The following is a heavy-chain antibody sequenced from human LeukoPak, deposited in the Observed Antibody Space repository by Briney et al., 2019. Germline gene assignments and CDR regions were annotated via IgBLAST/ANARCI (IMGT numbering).Heavy chain of an antibody. CDR3: ARVARSYYDSSGYYYFDY. V-gene: IGHV4-30-2*01. J-gene: IGHJ4*02. D-gene: IGHD3-22*01. CDR1: GGSISSGGYY. Sequence: SQTLSLTCTVSGGSISSGGYYWSWIRQPPGKGLEWIGYIYHSGSTYYNPSLKSRVTISVDRSKNQFSLKLSSVTAADTAVYYCARVARSYYDSSGYYYFDYWGQGTLVTVSS. CDR2: IYHSGST.